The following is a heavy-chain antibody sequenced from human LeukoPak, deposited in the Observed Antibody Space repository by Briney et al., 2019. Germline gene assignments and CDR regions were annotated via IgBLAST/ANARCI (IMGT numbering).Heavy chain of an antibody. CDR1: GGSISNYY. J-gene: IGHJ6*02. CDR3: ARINTGMDV. V-gene: IGHV4-59*12. Sequence: SETLSLTCTVSGGSISNYYWSWIRQPPGKGLEWVGYISYSGTTNYNPSLKSRVTISVDTSKNQFSLKLSSVTAADTAVYYCARINTGMDVWGQGTTVTVSS. CDR2: ISYSGTT.